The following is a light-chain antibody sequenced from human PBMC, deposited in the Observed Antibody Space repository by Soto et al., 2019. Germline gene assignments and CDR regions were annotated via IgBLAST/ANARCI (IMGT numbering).Light chain of an antibody. CDR1: QSVSSN. V-gene: IGKV3-15*01. CDR2: GAS. J-gene: IGKJ1*01. CDR3: QQYYNWPRT. Sequence: EIVMTQSPATLSVSPVERATLSCRASQSVSSNLAWYQQKPGQAPRLLIYGASTRATGIPARFSGSGSGTEFTLTISSLQPEDFAVYYCQQYYNWPRTFGQGTKVDIK.